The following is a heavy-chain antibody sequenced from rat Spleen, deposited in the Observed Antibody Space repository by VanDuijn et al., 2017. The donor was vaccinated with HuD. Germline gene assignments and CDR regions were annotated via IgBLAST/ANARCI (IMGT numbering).Heavy chain of an antibody. J-gene: IGHJ1*01. CDR3: ARHAYYDGFYHWFFDF. Sequence: EVQLVESGGGLVQLGRSLKLSCAASGFTFSDYNMAWVRQAPKKGLEWVATISSDGSITYYRDSVKGRFTISRDNAKSTLYLQMGSLRSEDTATYYCARHAYYDGFYHWFFDFWGPGTMVTVSS. D-gene: IGHD1-12*03. CDR1: GFTFSDYN. V-gene: IGHV5-7*01. CDR2: ISSDGSIT.